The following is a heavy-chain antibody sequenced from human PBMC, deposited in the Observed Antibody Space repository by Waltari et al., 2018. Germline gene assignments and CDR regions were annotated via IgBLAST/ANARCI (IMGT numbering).Heavy chain of an antibody. CDR1: GFPFSDHG. D-gene: IGHD4-17*01. Sequence: QVRLEQSGGGVVQPGGSLRLSCAGSGFPFSDHGMLWVRQAPGMGLEWVSLIWHDGTYKYYADFVKGRFSISRDNSKNMVYLQMNGLRAEDTAVYFCASMATTSDFDYWGQGALVTVSS. CDR3: ASMATTSDFDY. CDR2: IWHDGTYK. V-gene: IGHV3-33*01. J-gene: IGHJ4*02.